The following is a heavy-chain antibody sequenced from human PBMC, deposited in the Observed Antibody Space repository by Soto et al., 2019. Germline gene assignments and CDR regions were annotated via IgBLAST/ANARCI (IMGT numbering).Heavy chain of an antibody. Sequence: SETLSLTCTVSGGSISNYYWSWIRQPPGKGLEWIGYIYYSGSTNYNPSLKSRVTISVDTSKNQFSLKLSSVTAADTAVYYCARLYGFSGFDYWGQGTLVTVSS. J-gene: IGHJ4*02. CDR1: GGSISNYY. CDR2: IYYSGST. V-gene: IGHV4-59*08. CDR3: ARLYGFSGFDY. D-gene: IGHD6-25*01.